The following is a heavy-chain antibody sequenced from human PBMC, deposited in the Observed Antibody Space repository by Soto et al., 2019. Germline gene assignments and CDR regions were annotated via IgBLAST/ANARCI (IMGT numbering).Heavy chain of an antibody. CDR2: ISYDGSNK. CDR3: ARALSLIEVYHLHRSFQP. J-gene: IGHJ5*02. CDR1: GFTFSSYA. V-gene: IGHV3-30-3*01. Sequence: GGSLRLSCAASGFTFSSYAMHWVRQAPGKGLEWVAVISYDGSNKYYADSVKGRFTISRDNSKNTLYLQMNSLRAEDTAVYYCARALSLIEVYHLHRSFQPCGQGTFLTVAT. D-gene: IGHD3-16*01.